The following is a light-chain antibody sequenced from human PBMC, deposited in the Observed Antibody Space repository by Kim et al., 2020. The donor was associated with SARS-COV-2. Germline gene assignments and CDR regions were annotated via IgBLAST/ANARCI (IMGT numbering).Light chain of an antibody. CDR1: QSVSSN. J-gene: IGKJ4*01. V-gene: IGKV3-15*01. CDR3: QQYNNWLALT. CDR2: GAS. Sequence: SPGERATLPCRASQSVSSNLAWYQQKPGQAPRLLIYGASTRATGIPARFSGSGSGTEFTLTISSLQSEDFAVYYCQQYNNWLALTFGGGTKVEIK.